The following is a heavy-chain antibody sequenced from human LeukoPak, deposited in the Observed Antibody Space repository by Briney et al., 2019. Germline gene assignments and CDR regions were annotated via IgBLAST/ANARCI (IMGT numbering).Heavy chain of an antibody. V-gene: IGHV5-51*01. J-gene: IGHJ4*02. D-gene: IGHD3-3*01. CDR2: IYPGDSDT. Sequence: GKSLKISCKGSGYSFTSYWIGWVRQMPGKGLEWMGIIYPGDSDTRYRPSFQGQVTISADKSISTAYLQWSSLKASDTAMYYCARPVSSSLWSGYPYYFDYWGQGTLVTVSS. CDR1: GYSFTSYW. CDR3: ARPVSSSLWSGYPYYFDY.